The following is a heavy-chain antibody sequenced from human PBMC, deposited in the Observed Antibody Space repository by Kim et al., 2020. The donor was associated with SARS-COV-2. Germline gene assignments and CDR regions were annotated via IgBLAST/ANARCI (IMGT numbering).Heavy chain of an antibody. D-gene: IGHD2-2*01. Sequence: KGRFTISRDNSKNTLYLQMNSLRAEDTAVYYCAKDLDIVVVPAAPGVFDIWGQGTMVTVSS. J-gene: IGHJ3*02. CDR3: AKDLDIVVVPAAPGVFDI. V-gene: IGHV3-30*02.